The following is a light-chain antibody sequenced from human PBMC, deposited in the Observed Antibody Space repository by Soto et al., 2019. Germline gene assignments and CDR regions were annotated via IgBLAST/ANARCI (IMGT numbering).Light chain of an antibody. CDR1: QSISSY. CDR2: AAS. Sequence: DIQMTQSPSSLSASVGDRVTITCRASQSISSYFNWYQQKPGKAPTLLIYAASSLQSGLPSRFSGRGSCTDFTLTIISLQPEDLATYYCHYCYSTSLFTFGAGTKVQIK. CDR3: HYCYSTSLFT. J-gene: IGKJ4*01. V-gene: IGKV1-39*01.